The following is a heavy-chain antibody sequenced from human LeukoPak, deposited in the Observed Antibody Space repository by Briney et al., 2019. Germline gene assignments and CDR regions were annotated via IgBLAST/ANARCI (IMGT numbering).Heavy chain of an antibody. V-gene: IGHV1-2*02. D-gene: IGHD3-22*01. Sequence: ASVKVSCKASGYTXTGYYMHGVRQAPGQGLEWLGWINPNSGGTNYAQKFQGRITMTRDTSITTAYMELSSLTSDDTAVYYCARLDITIIPYWGQGTLVTVSS. CDR3: ARLDITIIPY. J-gene: IGHJ4*02. CDR1: GYTXTGYY. CDR2: INPNSGGT.